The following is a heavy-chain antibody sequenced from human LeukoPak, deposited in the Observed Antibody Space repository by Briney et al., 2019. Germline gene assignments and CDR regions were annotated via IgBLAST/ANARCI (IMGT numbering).Heavy chain of an antibody. CDR3: ARDTGRTSGDY. CDR1: GFTFNSYA. V-gene: IGHV3-30-3*01. CDR2: ISYDESNK. D-gene: IGHD2-15*01. Sequence: PGGSLRLSCAASGFTFNSYAMHWVRQAPGKGLEWVAVISYDESNKYYADSVKGRFTISRDNSKNTLYLQMNSLRAEDTAVYYCARDTGRTSGDYWGQGTLVTVSS. J-gene: IGHJ4*02.